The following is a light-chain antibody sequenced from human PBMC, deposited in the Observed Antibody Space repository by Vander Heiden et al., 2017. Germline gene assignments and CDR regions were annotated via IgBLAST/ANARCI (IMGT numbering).Light chain of an antibody. V-gene: IGLV6-57*01. Sequence: NFMLTQPHSVSESPGKTVTISCTRSSGSIASNYVQWYQQRPGSSPTTLIYEDNQRPSGVPDRFSGSIDSSSNSASLTISGLKTEDEADYYCQSYDSDNVVFGGGTKLTVL. CDR3: QSYDSDNVV. J-gene: IGLJ2*01. CDR1: SGSIASNY. CDR2: EDN.